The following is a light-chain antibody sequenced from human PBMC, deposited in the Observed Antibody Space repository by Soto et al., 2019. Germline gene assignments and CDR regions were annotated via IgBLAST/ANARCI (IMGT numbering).Light chain of an antibody. J-gene: IGKJ1*01. CDR1: QTISSW. V-gene: IGKV1-5*01. CDR3: QQYNSYSWT. CDR2: DAF. Sequence: DIQMTQSPSTLSASVGDTVTVTCRASQTISSWLAWYQQKPGEAPKLLIYDAFTLKTGVPSRFSGSGSGTEFTLTISSLQPDDFATYYCQQYNSYSWTFGQGTKVDI.